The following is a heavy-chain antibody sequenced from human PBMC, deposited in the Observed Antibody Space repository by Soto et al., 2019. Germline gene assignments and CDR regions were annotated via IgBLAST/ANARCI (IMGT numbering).Heavy chain of an antibody. V-gene: IGHV3-74*01. CDR1: GFTFSSYW. CDR2: INSDGSST. CDR3: ARGRIQLWYYYYYGMDV. J-gene: IGHJ6*02. Sequence: GGSLRLSCAASGFTFSSYWMHWVRQAPGKGLVWVSRINSDGSSTSYADSVKGRFTISRDNAKNTLYLQMNSLRAEDTAVYYCARGRIQLWYYYYYGMDVWGQGTTVTVSS. D-gene: IGHD5-18*01.